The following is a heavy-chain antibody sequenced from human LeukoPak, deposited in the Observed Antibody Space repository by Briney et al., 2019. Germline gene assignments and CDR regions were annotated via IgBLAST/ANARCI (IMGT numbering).Heavy chain of an antibody. J-gene: IGHJ4*02. D-gene: IGHD1/OR15-1a*01. V-gene: IGHV4-59*08. CDR3: ARQRVNKWNNLWSFDY. CDR1: GGSISSYY. CDR2: IYYTGST. Sequence: SETLSLTCTVSGGSISSYYWSWIRQPPGKGLEWIGYIYYTGSTNYNPSLKSRVTIPLDTSKNQFSLKLSSMTAADTAVYYCARQRVNKWNNLWSFDYWGQGTLVTVSS.